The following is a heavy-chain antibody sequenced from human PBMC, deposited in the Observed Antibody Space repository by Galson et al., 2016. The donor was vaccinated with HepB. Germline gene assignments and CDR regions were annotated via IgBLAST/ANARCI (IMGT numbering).Heavy chain of an antibody. Sequence: SVKVSCKASGGPFNNFAISWVRQAPGQGLEWMGGLVPIFGTPNYAQNFRDRVTISADKSTSTLYLEMNSLTVEDSAMYFCAVKSVAGTFDYWGQGTLVTVSS. D-gene: IGHD6-19*01. J-gene: IGHJ4*02. CDR2: LVPIFGTP. V-gene: IGHV1-69*06. CDR1: GGPFNNFA. CDR3: AVKSVAGTFDY.